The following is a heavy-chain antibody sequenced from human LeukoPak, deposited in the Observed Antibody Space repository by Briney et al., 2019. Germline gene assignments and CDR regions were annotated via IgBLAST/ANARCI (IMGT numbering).Heavy chain of an antibody. D-gene: IGHD1-14*01. V-gene: IGHV3-74*01. CDR3: ARANPADFNL. J-gene: IGHJ2*01. Sequence: AGGSLRLSCVASEFTFSSYWIHWVRQPPGKGLVWVSRIRYDGIVTNYADSVEGRFTISRDNAKNTVHLQMNSLRDDDTAVYYCARANPADFNLWGRGTLVTVSS. CDR2: IRYDGIVT. CDR1: EFTFSSYW.